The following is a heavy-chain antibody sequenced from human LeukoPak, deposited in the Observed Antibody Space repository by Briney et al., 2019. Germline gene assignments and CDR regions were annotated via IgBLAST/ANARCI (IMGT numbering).Heavy chain of an antibody. Sequence: SETLSLTCTVSGGAISRWCWSWLRQPAGKGLEWIGRFCTTGSTNYSPSLKSRVTMSVDTSKNQFSLNLSSVTALDTAVYYCARTSPLSGSYQSFFDYWGQGTLVTVSS. CDR1: GGAISRWC. J-gene: IGHJ4*02. D-gene: IGHD1-26*01. CDR3: ARTSPLSGSYQSFFDY. CDR2: FCTTGST. V-gene: IGHV4-4*07.